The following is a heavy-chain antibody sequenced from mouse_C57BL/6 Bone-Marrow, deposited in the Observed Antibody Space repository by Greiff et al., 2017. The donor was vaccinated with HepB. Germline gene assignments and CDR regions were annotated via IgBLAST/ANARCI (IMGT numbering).Heavy chain of an antibody. D-gene: IGHD2-4*01. V-gene: IGHV1-53*01. Sequence: QVHVKQPGTELVKPGASVKLSCKASGYTFTSYWMHWVKQRPGQGLEWIGNINPSNGGTNYNEKFKSKATLTVDKSSSTAYMQLSSLTSEDSAVYYCARSRDYDGYFDVWGTGTTVTVSS. CDR3: ARSRDYDGYFDV. CDR1: GYTFTSYW. CDR2: INPSNGGT. J-gene: IGHJ1*03.